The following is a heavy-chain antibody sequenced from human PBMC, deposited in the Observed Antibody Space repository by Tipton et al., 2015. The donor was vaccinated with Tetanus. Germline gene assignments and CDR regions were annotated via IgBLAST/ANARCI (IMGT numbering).Heavy chain of an antibody. CDR1: AFTFTGYH. CDR2: IGLSGGNT. V-gene: IGHV3-23*01. J-gene: IGHJ4*02. D-gene: IGHD1-26*01. Sequence: SLRLSCAASAFTFTGYHMSWVRQAPGQGLEWVSGIGLSGGNTYYADSVRGRFTISRDISTKTLYLEMNRLRAEDTAVYYCAKVAWEGPPHDWGQGTLVTVSS. CDR3: AKVAWEGPPHD.